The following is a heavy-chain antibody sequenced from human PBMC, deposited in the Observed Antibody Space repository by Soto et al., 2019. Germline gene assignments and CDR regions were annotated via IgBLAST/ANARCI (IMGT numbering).Heavy chain of an antibody. J-gene: IGHJ5*02. CDR3: ARRPIVTTNWFDP. D-gene: IGHD1-1*01. V-gene: IGHV3-11*01. Sequence: VQLVESGGVVVQPGGSLRLSCAASGFTFSDYYMSWIRQAPGKGLEWVSYISSSGSTIYYADSVKGRFTISRDNAKNSLYLQMNSLRAEDTAVYYCARRPIVTTNWFDPWGQGTLVTVSS. CDR1: GFTFSDYY. CDR2: ISSSGSTI.